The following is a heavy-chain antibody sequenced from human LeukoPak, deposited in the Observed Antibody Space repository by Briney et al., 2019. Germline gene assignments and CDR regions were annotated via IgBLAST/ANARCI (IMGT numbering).Heavy chain of an antibody. CDR3: ARGVRYCSSTSCPYYYYYYMDV. D-gene: IGHD2-2*01. Sequence: KPSETLSLTCTVSGGSISSYFCSWIRQPPGKGLEWIGYIYYSGSPNYNPSLKSRVTISVDTSKNQFSLKLSSVTAADTAVYYCARGVRYCSSTSCPYYYYYYMDVWGKGTTVTVSS. CDR2: IYYSGSP. CDR1: GGSISSYF. V-gene: IGHV4-59*01. J-gene: IGHJ6*03.